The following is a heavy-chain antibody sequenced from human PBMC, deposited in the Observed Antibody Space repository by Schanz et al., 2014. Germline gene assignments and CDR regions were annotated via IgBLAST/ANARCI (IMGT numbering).Heavy chain of an antibody. J-gene: IGHJ4*02. V-gene: IGHV3-7*02. CDR2: IKHDGSVT. D-gene: IGHD6-13*01. CDR3: VSQTGSPNY. CDR1: GFTFSDYW. Sequence: EVQLVESGGGLVQPGGSLRLSCTASGFTFSDYWMSWVRQAPGKGPEWVANIKHDGSVTDYVDSVEGRFTISRDNAKRSLFLQMNNLRVEDTAVYFCVSQTGSPNYWGQGTLVTVSS.